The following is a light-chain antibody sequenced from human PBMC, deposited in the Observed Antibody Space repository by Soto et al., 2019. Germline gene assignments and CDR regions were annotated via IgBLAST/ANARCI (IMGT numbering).Light chain of an antibody. CDR3: SSYTTAYTQV. J-gene: IGLJ3*02. V-gene: IGLV2-14*01. CDR2: EVT. Sequence: QSALSQPASVSGSPGQSITISCTGTSNDVGYYNYVSWYQQRPGQAPKLMISEVTTRPSGVSDRFSGSKSGNTASLTISRLQAEDEAHYYCSSYTTAYTQVFGGGTKLTVL. CDR1: SNDVGYYNY.